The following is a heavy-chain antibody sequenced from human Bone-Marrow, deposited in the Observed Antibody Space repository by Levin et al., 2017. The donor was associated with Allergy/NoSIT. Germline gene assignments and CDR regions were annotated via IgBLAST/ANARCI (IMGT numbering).Heavy chain of an antibody. CDR3: ARGAGWVFDY. D-gene: IGHD6-19*01. CDR1: GFSFSDRW. CDR2: INQDGSED. V-gene: IGHV3-7*04. Sequence: GESLKISCAASGFSFSDRWMSWVRQAPGKGLEWVALINQDGSEDLYVDSVNGRFTISRDNAKKSLYLQTNSLRVEDTALYYCARGAGWVFDYWGQGTLVTVSS. J-gene: IGHJ4*02.